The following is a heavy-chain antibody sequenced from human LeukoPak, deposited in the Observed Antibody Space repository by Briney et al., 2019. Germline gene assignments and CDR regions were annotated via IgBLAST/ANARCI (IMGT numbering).Heavy chain of an antibody. V-gene: IGHV4-59*01. CDR3: AGSRIFSGGYSSSWYWFDP. Sequence: SETLSLTCTVSGGSISSNYWSWIRQLPGKGLEWIGYIYYSGRTNKNTSFKTGVTRSVKPSENQSSLKLSSVTAADTAGYYCAGSRIFSGGYSSSWYWFDPWGEGTLLTVSA. CDR1: GGSISSNY. D-gene: IGHD6-13*01. CDR2: IYYSGRT. J-gene: IGHJ5*02.